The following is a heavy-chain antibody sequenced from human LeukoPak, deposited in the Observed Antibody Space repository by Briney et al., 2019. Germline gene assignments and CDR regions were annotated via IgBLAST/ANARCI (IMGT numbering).Heavy chain of an antibody. V-gene: IGHV1-2*02. Sequence: ASVRVSCKASGYTFTGYYMHWVRQAPGQGLEWMGWINPNSGGTNYAQKFQGRVTMTRDTSISTAYMELSRLRSDDTAVYYCARDREGYYDILTGYYGVGAFDIWGQGTMVTVSS. CDR1: GYTFTGYY. D-gene: IGHD3-9*01. CDR2: INPNSGGT. J-gene: IGHJ3*02. CDR3: ARDREGYYDILTGYYGVGAFDI.